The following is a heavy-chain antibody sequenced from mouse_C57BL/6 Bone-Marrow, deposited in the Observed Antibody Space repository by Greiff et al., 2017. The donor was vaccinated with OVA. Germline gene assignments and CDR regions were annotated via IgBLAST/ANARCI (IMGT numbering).Heavy chain of an antibody. CDR2: IDPSDSYT. V-gene: IGHV1-69*01. D-gene: IGHD2-4*01. J-gene: IGHJ3*01. CDR3: ARRGDYDGPFAY. CDR1: GYTFTSYW. Sequence: QVQLQQPGAELVMPGASVKLSCKASGYTFTSYWMHWVKQRPGQGLEWIGEIDPSDSYTNYNQKFKGKSTLTVDKSSSKAYMQLSSLTSEDSAVYYCARRGDYDGPFAYWGQGTLVTVSA.